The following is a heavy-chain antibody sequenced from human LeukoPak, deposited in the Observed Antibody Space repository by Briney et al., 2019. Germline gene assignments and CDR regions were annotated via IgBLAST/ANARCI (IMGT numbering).Heavy chain of an antibody. CDR2: ISWNSGSI. CDR1: GFTFDDYA. Sequence: GRSLRLSCAASGFTFDDYAMHWVRQAPGKGLEWVSGISWNSGSIGYADSVKGRFTISRDNAKNSLYLQMNSLRAEDTALYYCAKDPATTFGVAPYFDYWGQGTLVTVSS. J-gene: IGHJ4*02. D-gene: IGHD3-3*01. CDR3: AKDPATTFGVAPYFDY. V-gene: IGHV3-9*01.